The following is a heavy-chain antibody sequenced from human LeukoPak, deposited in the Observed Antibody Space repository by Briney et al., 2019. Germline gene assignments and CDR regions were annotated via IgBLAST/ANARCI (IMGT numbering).Heavy chain of an antibody. CDR3: ARESGSEYSSSSGYYMDV. D-gene: IGHD6-6*01. CDR1: GLTFSDYY. V-gene: IGHV3-11*01. CDR2: ISSSGSTI. J-gene: IGHJ6*03. Sequence: GGSLRLSCAAPGLTFSDYYMSWIRQAPGKGLEWVSYISSSGSTIYYADSVKGRFTISRDNAKNSLYLQMNSLRAEDTAVYYCARESGSEYSSSSGYYMDVWGKGTTVTVSS.